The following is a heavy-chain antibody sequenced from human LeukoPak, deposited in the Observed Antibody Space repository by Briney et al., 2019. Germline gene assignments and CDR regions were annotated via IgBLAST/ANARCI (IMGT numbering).Heavy chain of an antibody. D-gene: IGHD3/OR15-3a*01. CDR1: VRSISTDY. J-gene: IGHJ5*02. V-gene: IGHV4-59*01. CDR3: ARGRRLFMILGGSFDP. CDR2: IYNSGST. Sequence: SETLSLTCTVSVRSISTDYWSWIRQPPGKGLEWIGYIYNSGSTNYNPSLKSRVTISVDTSKSQFSLKLSSVTAADTAVYYCARGRRLFMILGGSFDPWGQGTLVTVSS.